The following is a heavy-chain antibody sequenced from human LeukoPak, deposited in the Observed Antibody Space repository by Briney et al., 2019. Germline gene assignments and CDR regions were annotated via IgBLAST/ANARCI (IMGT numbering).Heavy chain of an antibody. CDR1: EFSFSNFA. Sequence: GGSLRLSCAASEFSFSNFAMYWVRQAPGKGLEWVAVISYDGSNKYCADSVKGRFTISRDNSKNTLYLQMNSLRAEDTAVYYCAKSAQERGFDPWGQGTLVTVSS. CDR3: AKSAQERGFDP. V-gene: IGHV3-30*18. CDR2: ISYDGSNK. D-gene: IGHD5-24*01. J-gene: IGHJ5*02.